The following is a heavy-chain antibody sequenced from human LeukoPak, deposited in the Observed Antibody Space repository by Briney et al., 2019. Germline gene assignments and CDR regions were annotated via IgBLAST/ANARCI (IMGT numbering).Heavy chain of an antibody. J-gene: IGHJ5*02. CDR3: AREFPPQGAVAPNWFDP. Sequence: PAGGSLRLSCAASGFTFSSYWMSWVRQAPGKGLEWVANIKQDGSEKYYVDSVKGRFTISRDNAKNSLYLQMNSLRAEDTAVYYCAREFPPQGAVAPNWFDPWGQGTLVTVSS. CDR2: IKQDGSEK. V-gene: IGHV3-7*01. D-gene: IGHD6-19*01. CDR1: GFTFSSYW.